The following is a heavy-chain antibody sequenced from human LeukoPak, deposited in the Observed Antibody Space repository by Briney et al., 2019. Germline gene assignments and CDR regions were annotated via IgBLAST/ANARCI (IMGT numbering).Heavy chain of an antibody. V-gene: IGHV3-33*01. D-gene: IGHD4-17*01. CDR1: GFTFSSYG. Sequence: GGSLRLSCAASGFTFSSYGMHWVRQAPGKGREWVAVIWYDGSNKYYADSVKGRFTISRDNSKNTLYLQMNSLRAEDTAVYYCARGGVYGDYEDYWGQGTLVTVSS. CDR2: IWYDGSNK. J-gene: IGHJ4*02. CDR3: ARGGVYGDYEDY.